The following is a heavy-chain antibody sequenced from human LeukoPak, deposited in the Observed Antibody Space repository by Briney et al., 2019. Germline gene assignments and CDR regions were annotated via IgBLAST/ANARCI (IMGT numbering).Heavy chain of an antibody. CDR2: ISAGADST. Sequence: PGGSLRLFCAASTFTFSSYPMSWVRQAPGKGLEWVSAISAGADSTYYADSVQGRFTISRDNSKNTLFLQMSGLRAEDTAVYFCARGAYRDYDTWVQGTLVTVSS. J-gene: IGHJ5*02. V-gene: IGHV3-23*01. CDR1: TFTFSSYP. CDR3: ARGAYRDYDT. D-gene: IGHD4-17*01.